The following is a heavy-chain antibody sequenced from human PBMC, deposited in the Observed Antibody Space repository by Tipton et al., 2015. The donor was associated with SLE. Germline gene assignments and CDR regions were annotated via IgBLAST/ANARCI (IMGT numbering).Heavy chain of an antibody. CDR1: GFTITPYT. J-gene: IGHJ4*02. D-gene: IGHD2-2*01. V-gene: IGHV3-48*01. Sequence: SLRLSCAASGFTITPYTMHWVRQAPGKGLEGVSYISSSSSTIYYADSVKGRFTISRDNAKSSLYLQMNSLRAEDTAVYFCTRDASAVRFDYWGQGTLVTVSS. CDR3: TRDASAVRFDY. CDR2: ISSSSSTI.